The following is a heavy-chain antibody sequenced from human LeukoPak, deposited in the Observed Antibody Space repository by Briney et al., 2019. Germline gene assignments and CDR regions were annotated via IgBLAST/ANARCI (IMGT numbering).Heavy chain of an antibody. J-gene: IGHJ4*02. D-gene: IGHD3-22*01. CDR3: AGYYDSRGYYPPLFDY. Sequence: GGSLRLSCAASGFTFSDYYMNWVRQAPGKGLEWVAVISYDGSDKYYADSVKGRFTISRDNSKNTAYLQMNSLRAEDTAVYYCAGYYDSRGYYPPLFDYWGQGTLVTVSS. V-gene: IGHV3-30-3*01. CDR1: GFTFSDYY. CDR2: ISYDGSDK.